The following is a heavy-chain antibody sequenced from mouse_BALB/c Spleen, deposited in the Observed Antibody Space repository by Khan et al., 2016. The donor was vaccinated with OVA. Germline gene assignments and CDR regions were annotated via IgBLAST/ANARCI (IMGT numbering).Heavy chain of an antibody. CDR3: RISTINA. V-gene: IGHV14-3*02. Sequence: EVKLQESGAELVKPAASLKLSCTASGYNIKDIYIHWVKQRPEKGLERIRRTDPANGNTKYDPKFQGKATITADTSSNTAYRQLSSLTSEDTAVYYCRISTINAWGQGTTLTVSS. J-gene: IGHJ2*01. CDR1: GYNIKDIY. CDR2: TDPANGNT.